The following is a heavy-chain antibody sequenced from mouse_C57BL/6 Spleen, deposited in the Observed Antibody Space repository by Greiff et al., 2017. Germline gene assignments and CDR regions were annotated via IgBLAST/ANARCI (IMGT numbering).Heavy chain of an antibody. CDR2: INPNNGGT. CDR3: ARSGLRGAMDY. D-gene: IGHD2-4*01. V-gene: IGHV1-22*01. Sequence: EVQVVESGPELVKPGASVKMSCKASGYTFTDYNMHWVKQSHGKSLEWIGYINPNNGGTSYNQKFKGKATLTVNKSSSTAYMELRSLTSEDSAVYYCARSGLRGAMDYWGQGTSVTVSS. CDR1: GYTFTDYN. J-gene: IGHJ4*01.